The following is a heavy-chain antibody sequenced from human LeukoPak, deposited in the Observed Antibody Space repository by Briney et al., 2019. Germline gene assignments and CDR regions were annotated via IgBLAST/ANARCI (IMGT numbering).Heavy chain of an antibody. CDR2: IYYSGST. D-gene: IGHD2-2*01. V-gene: IGHV4-59*08. CDR1: GGSISSYS. J-gene: IGHJ4*02. Sequence: SETLSLTCFVSGGSISSYSWNWIRQSPGKGLEWVGYIYYSGSTNYNPSLKSRVTISVDTSKNQFSLKLSSVTAADTAVYYCARLGRYCSSTSCPDYWGQGTLVTVSS. CDR3: ARLGRYCSSTSCPDY.